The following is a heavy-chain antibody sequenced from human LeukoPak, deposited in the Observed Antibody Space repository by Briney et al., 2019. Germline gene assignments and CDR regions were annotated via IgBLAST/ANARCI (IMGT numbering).Heavy chain of an antibody. Sequence: SQTLSLTCTVSGGSISSGDYYWSRIRQPPGKGLEWIGYIYYSGSTYYNPSLKSRVTISVGTSKNQFSLKLSSVTAADTAVYYCARAGECTNGVCFTGFDYWGQGTLVTVSS. D-gene: IGHD2-8*01. V-gene: IGHV4-30-4*01. CDR1: GGSISSGDYY. J-gene: IGHJ4*02. CDR2: IYYSGST. CDR3: ARAGECTNGVCFTGFDY.